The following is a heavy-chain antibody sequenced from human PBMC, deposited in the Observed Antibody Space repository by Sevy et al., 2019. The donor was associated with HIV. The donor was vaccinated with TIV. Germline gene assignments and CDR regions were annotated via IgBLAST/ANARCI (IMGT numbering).Heavy chain of an antibody. J-gene: IGHJ6*02. CDR3: ARVFREINIVVAYGMDV. CDR2: INPNSGGT. Sequence: ASVKVSCKASGYTFTGYYMHWVRQAPGQGLEWMGWINPNSGGTNYAQKFQGRVTMTRDTSISTAYMELSRLRSDDTAVYYCARVFREINIVVAYGMDVWGQGTTVTVSS. D-gene: IGHD2-2*01. CDR1: GYTFTGYY. V-gene: IGHV1-2*02.